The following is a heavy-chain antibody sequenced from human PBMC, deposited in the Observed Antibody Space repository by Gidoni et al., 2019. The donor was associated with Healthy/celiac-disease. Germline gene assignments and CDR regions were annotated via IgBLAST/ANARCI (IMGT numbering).Heavy chain of an antibody. Sequence: QVTLRESGPALVKPTQTLTLTCTFSGFSLSTSGMCVSWIRQPPGKALEWLALIDWDDDKYYSTSLKTRLTISKDTSKNQVVLTMTNMDPVDTATYYCARTRYDIKRLGWFDPWGQGTLVTVSS. CDR1: GFSLSTSGMC. J-gene: IGHJ5*02. V-gene: IGHV2-70*01. CDR2: IDWDDDK. D-gene: IGHD3-9*01. CDR3: ARTRYDIKRLGWFDP.